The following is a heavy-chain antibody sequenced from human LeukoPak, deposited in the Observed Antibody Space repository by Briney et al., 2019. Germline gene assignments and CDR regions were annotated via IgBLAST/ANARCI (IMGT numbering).Heavy chain of an antibody. CDR2: ISGSGGST. Sequence: GGSLRLSCAASGFTFSRYAMNWVRQAPGKGLEWVSAISGSGGSTYYADSVKGRFTISRDNSKSTLYLQMNSLRAEDTAVYYCTMIRPAPVDYWGQGTLVTVSS. CDR1: GFTFSRYA. J-gene: IGHJ4*02. D-gene: IGHD3-22*01. CDR3: TMIRPAPVDY. V-gene: IGHV3-23*01.